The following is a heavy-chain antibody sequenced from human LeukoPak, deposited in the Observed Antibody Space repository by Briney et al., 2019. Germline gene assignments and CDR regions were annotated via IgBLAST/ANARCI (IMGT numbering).Heavy chain of an antibody. D-gene: IGHD1-26*01. Sequence: GGSLRLSCAASGFTFSSYSMNWVRQAPGKELEWVSSISGSSSYIYYADSGKGRFTISRDDAKTSLYLQMNSLRAEDTAVYYCARNSGTYYPFSYWGQGTLVTVSS. CDR2: ISGSSSYI. CDR3: ARNSGTYYPFSY. V-gene: IGHV3-21*01. CDR1: GFTFSSYS. J-gene: IGHJ4*02.